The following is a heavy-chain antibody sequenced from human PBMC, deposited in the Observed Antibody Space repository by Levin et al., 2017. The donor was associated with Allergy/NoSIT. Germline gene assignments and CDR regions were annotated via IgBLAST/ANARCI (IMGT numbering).Heavy chain of an antibody. CDR3: ARDRTVTTTKVYYYGMDL. Sequence: PGGSLRLSCTVSGGAISSYYWSWIRQPPGKGLEWIGYISYSGSTNYNPSLKSRVTISVDTSKNQFSLKLSSVTAADTAVYYWARDRTVTTTKVYYYGMDLWGQGTTVTVSS. D-gene: IGHD4-17*01. CDR1: GGAISSYY. J-gene: IGHJ6*02. CDR2: ISYSGST. V-gene: IGHV4-59*01.